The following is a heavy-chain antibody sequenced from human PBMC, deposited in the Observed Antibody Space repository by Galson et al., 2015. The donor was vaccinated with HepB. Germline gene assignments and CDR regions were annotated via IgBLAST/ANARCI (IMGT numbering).Heavy chain of an antibody. Sequence: SLRLSCAASGFTFSSYGMHWVRQAPGKGLEWVADISYDGSNKYYADSVKGRFTVSRDNSKNTLYLQMNSLRAEDTAVYYCAKGPKWELSPFDYWGQGTLVTVSS. CDR1: GFTFSSYG. V-gene: IGHV3-30*18. D-gene: IGHD1-26*01. CDR2: ISYDGSNK. CDR3: AKGPKWELSPFDY. J-gene: IGHJ4*02.